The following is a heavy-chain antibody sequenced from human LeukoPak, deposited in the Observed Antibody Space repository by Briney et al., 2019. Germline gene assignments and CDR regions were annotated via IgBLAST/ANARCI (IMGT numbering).Heavy chain of an antibody. Sequence: SETPSLTCTVSGGSISSYHWSWIRQPPGRGLGWIGYIYYSGNSNYNPALKTRVTISVDTSKNQFSLKLSSVTAADTAVYYCARLSYSSGWSNFDYWGQGTLVTVSS. D-gene: IGHD6-19*01. CDR2: IYYSGNS. V-gene: IGHV4-59*08. CDR1: GGSISSYH. CDR3: ARLSYSSGWSNFDY. J-gene: IGHJ4*02.